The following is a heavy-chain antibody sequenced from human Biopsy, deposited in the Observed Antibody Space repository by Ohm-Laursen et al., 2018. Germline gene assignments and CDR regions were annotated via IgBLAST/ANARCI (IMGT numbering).Heavy chain of an antibody. CDR3: ARRGSGGRSFDY. CDR1: GYSISTGYY. Sequence: SQTLSLTWAVSGYSISTGYYWGWIRQPPGKGLEWIGSIFHTGTTYYNPSLKSRVTISVDTSKNQFSLKLGSVTVADTAVFYCARRGSGGRSFDYWGQGSLVTVSS. J-gene: IGHJ4*02. D-gene: IGHD2-15*01. CDR2: IFHTGTT. V-gene: IGHV4-38-2*01.